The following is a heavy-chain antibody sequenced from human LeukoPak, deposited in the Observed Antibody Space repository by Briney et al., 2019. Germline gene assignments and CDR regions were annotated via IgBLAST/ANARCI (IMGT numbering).Heavy chain of an antibody. Sequence: ASVKVSCKASGYTFTSYDINWVRQAPGQGLEWMGWMNPNSGNTGYAQKFQGRVTMTRNTSISTAYMELSSLRSEDTAVYYCARVGCDFWSDSCDYYYYYMDVWGKGTTVTVSS. J-gene: IGHJ6*03. CDR2: MNPNSGNT. V-gene: IGHV1-8*01. D-gene: IGHD3-3*01. CDR1: GYTFTSYD. CDR3: ARVGCDFWSDSCDYYYYYMDV.